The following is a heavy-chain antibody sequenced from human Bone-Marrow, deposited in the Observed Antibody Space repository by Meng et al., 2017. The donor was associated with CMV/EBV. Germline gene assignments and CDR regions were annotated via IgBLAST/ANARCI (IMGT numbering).Heavy chain of an antibody. J-gene: IGHJ6*02. CDR2: IYYSGST. Sequence: SETLSLTCTVSGGSISSYYWSWIRQPPGKGLEWIGYIYYSGSTNYNPSLKSRVTISVDTSKNQFSLKLSSVTAADTAVYYCGRDRDSSGYNYYGMDVWGQGTTVTVSS. CDR1: GGSISSYY. CDR3: GRDRDSSGYNYYGMDV. D-gene: IGHD3-22*01. V-gene: IGHV4-59*01.